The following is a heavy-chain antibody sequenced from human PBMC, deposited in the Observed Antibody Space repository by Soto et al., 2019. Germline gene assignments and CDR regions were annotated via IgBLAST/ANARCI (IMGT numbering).Heavy chain of an antibody. D-gene: IGHD3-3*01. J-gene: IGHJ5*02. V-gene: IGHV3-23*01. CDR1: GFTFSRFS. Sequence: EVQLLESGGGLVQPGGSLRLSCVASGFTFSRFSMSWVRQAPGKGLEWVSVISDSSTSTYYVDFVKGQFTISRDNSKDTTYLQMTSLRVEDTAVYFCAKAAPFLFLDWFAPWGQGTLVTVSS. CDR3: AKAAPFLFLDWFAP. CDR2: ISDSSTST.